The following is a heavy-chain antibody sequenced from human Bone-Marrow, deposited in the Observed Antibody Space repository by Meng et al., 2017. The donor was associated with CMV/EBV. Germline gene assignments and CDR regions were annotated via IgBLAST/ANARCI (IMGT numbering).Heavy chain of an antibody. J-gene: IGHJ6*02. CDR2: ISGSGGST. CDR3: ARESTPNYCSSTSCYPPYYYYYGMDV. V-gene: IGHV3-23*01. D-gene: IGHD2-2*01. Sequence: GGSLRLSCAASGFTFSSYAMSWVRQAPGKGLEWVSAISGSGGSTYYADSVKGRFTISRDNSKNTLCLQMNSLRAEDTAVYYCARESTPNYCSSTSCYPPYYYYYGMDVWGQGTTVTVSS. CDR1: GFTFSSYA.